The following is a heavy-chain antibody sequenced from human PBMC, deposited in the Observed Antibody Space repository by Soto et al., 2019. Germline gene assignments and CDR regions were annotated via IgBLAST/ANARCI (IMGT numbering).Heavy chain of an antibody. Sequence: PVGSLRLSCVASGFTFISSFMGWVRQAPGKGLEWVANINQDGGGTYYVDSVEGRFTISRDNAKDSLYLQVNSLRGEDTAVYYCARYFRGSGRYFFDYWGQGTLVTVSS. CDR3: ARYFRGSGRYFFDY. CDR1: GFTFISSF. V-gene: IGHV3-7*03. D-gene: IGHD6-19*01. J-gene: IGHJ4*02. CDR2: INQDGGGT.